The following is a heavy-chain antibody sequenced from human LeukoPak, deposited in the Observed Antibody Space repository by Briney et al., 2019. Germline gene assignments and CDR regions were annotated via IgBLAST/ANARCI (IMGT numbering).Heavy chain of an antibody. Sequence: ASVKVSCKASGYTFTDFYLHWVRQAPGQGLEWMGWINPTTGGTNYAQKFQGRVTMTRDTSTSTVYMELSSLRSEDTAVYYCARERTVTFDYWGQGTLVTVSS. CDR2: INPTTGGT. J-gene: IGHJ4*02. CDR1: GYTFTDFY. V-gene: IGHV1-2*02. D-gene: IGHD4-11*01. CDR3: ARERTVTFDY.